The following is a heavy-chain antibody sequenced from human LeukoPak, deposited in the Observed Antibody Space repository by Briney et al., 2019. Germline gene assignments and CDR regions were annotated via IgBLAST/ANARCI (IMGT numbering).Heavy chain of an antibody. J-gene: IGHJ4*02. Sequence: ASVKVSCKASGYTFTGYYMHWVRQAPGQGLEWMGWINPNSGGTNYAQKFQGRVTMTRDTSISTAYMELSRLRSDDTAVYYCSRDLSTSGWYGGDYWGQGTLVTVSS. V-gene: IGHV1-2*02. CDR3: SRDLSTSGWYGGDY. CDR2: INPNSGGT. D-gene: IGHD6-19*01. CDR1: GYTFTGYY.